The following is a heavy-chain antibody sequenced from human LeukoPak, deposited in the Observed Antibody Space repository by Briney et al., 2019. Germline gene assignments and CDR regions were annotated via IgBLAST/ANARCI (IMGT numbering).Heavy chain of an antibody. V-gene: IGHV1-18*01. CDR1: GYTFTSYG. CDR2: ISAYNGNT. CDR3: ARERATVAGTGDYYYYMDV. Sequence: GASVKVSCKASGYTFTSYGISWVRQAPGQGLEWMGWISAYNGNTNYAQKLQGRVTMTTDTSTSTAYTELRSLRSDDTAVYYCARERATVAGTGDYYYYMDVWGKGATVTVSS. J-gene: IGHJ6*03. D-gene: IGHD6-19*01.